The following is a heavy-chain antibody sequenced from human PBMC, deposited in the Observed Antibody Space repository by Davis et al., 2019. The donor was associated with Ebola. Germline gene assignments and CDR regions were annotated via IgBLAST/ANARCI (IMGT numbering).Heavy chain of an antibody. CDR1: EFTFRSYW. J-gene: IGHJ4*02. CDR2: IDTDGSTT. CDR3: AALDTAMVRGKDF. Sequence: PGGSLRLSCVGSEFTFRSYWFHWVRQAPGKGLEWVSRIDTDGSTTNYADSVRGRFTISRDNAKNTLFLQMNSLRADDTAVYYCAALDTAMVRGKDFWGQGTLVTVSS. D-gene: IGHD5-18*01. V-gene: IGHV3-74*01.